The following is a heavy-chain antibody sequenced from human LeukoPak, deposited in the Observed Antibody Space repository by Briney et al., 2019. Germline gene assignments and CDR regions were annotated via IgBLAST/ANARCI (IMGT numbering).Heavy chain of an antibody. D-gene: IGHD6-19*01. CDR3: AKPPDASSPY. Sequence: PGGSLRLSCAASGFTFSSYGMHWVRQAPGKGLEWVAVISYDGSNKYYADSVKGRFTISRDNSKNTLYLQMNTLRAEDTAVYYCAKPPDASSPYWGQGTLVTVSS. CDR1: GFTFSSYG. V-gene: IGHV3-30*18. CDR2: ISYDGSNK. J-gene: IGHJ4*02.